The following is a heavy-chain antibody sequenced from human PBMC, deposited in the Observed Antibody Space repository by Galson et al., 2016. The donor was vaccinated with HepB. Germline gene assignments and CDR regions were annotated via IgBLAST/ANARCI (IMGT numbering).Heavy chain of an antibody. V-gene: IGHV5-10-1*01. CDR2: IDPSDSYT. CDR3: ARLDVVVLPAVRRDYGMDV. J-gene: IGHJ6*02. CDR1: GYSFTSYW. Sequence: QSGAEVKKPGESLRISCKGSGYSFTSYWITWVRQMPGKGLEWMGNIDPSDSYTNYSPSFQGHVTISADKSISTAYLQWSSLKASDTAMYYCARLDVVVLPAVRRDYGMDVWGQGTTVTVSS. D-gene: IGHD2-2*01.